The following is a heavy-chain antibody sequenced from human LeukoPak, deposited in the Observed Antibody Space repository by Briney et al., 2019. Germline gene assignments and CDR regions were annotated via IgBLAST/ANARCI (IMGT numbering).Heavy chain of an antibody. CDR2: IHYTGIT. J-gene: IGHJ3*02. CDR1: GGSMNNYY. CDR3: ARILEGSGAAFDI. V-gene: IGHV4-59*01. Sequence: SETLSLTCIVSGGSMNNYYWTWIRQPPGKGLEWIAYIHYTGITNYNPFLRSRVTISLNASKSQFSLKLNSVTAADTAFYYCARILEGSGAAFDIWGQGTMVTVSS. D-gene: IGHD3-3*02.